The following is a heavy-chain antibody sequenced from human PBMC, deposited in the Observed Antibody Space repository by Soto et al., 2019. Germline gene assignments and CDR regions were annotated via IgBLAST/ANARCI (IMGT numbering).Heavy chain of an antibody. J-gene: IGHJ5*02. D-gene: IGHD2-2*01. CDR2: ISSSGSTI. CDR3: ARDWTYCSSTSCYPQNWFDP. V-gene: IGHV3-11*01. CDR1: GFTFSDYY. Sequence: GSLRLSCAASGFTFSDYYMSWIRQAPGKGLEWVSYISSSGSTIYYADSVKGRFTISRDNAKNSLYLQMNSLRAEDTAVYYCARDWTYCSSTSCYPQNWFDPWGQGT.